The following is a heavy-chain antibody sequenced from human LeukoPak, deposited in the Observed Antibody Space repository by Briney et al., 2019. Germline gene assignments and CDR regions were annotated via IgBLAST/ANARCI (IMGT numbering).Heavy chain of an antibody. D-gene: IGHD6-13*01. J-gene: IGHJ4*02. Sequence: SETLSLTCAVYGGSFSGYYWSWIRQPPGKGLEWIGSIYYSGSTYYNPSLKSRVTMSVDTSKNQFSLKLNSVTAADTAVYYCARHAGGIAAAGTRPFDYWGQGTLVTVSS. CDR3: ARHAGGIAAAGTRPFDY. V-gene: IGHV4-34*01. CDR2: IYYSGST. CDR1: GGSFSGYY.